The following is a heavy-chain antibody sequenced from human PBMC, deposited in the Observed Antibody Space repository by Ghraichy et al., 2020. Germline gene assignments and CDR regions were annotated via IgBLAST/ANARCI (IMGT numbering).Heavy chain of an antibody. CDR3: AVLERGYSDTPFDY. CDR1: GGTFSSYA. V-gene: IGHV1-69*04. Sequence: SVKVSCKASGGTFSSYAISWVRQAPGQGLEWMGRIIPILGIANYAQKFQGRVTITADKSTSTAYMELSSLRSEDTAVYYCAVLERGYSDTPFDYWGQGTLVTVSS. CDR2: IIPILGIA. D-gene: IGHD2-15*01. J-gene: IGHJ4*02.